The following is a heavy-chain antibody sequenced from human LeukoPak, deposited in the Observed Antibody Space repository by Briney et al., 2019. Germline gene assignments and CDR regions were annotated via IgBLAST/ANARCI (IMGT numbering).Heavy chain of an antibody. J-gene: IGHJ4*02. CDR1: GGSISSYY. D-gene: IGHD3-22*01. V-gene: IGHV4-4*07. CDR3: ARDRYDSSGYYLYYFDY. CDR2: SYTSGST. Sequence: SETLSLTCTVSGGSISSYYWSWILQPAGKELEWIGRSYTSGSTNYNPSLTSRVTMSVDTSKNQFSLTLSSVTAADTAVYYCARDRYDSSGYYLYYFDYWGQGTLVTVSS.